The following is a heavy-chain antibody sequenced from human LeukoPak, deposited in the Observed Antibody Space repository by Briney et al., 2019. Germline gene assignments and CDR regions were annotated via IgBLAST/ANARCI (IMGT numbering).Heavy chain of an antibody. CDR1: GCSLSNTY. CDR2: KSNTDGGTP. D-gene: IGHD5-12*01. J-gene: IGHJ5*02. CDR3: TPAQWLRLPKS. V-gene: IGHV3-15*01. Sequence: WGSLRLSCAVSGCSLSNTYMSWVRHAPAKGVEWVGRKSNTDGGTPNYAAPVIGRFTISRDDSKNTLFLQMNSLKTEDTAVYYCTPAQWLRLPKSWGQGTLVIVSS.